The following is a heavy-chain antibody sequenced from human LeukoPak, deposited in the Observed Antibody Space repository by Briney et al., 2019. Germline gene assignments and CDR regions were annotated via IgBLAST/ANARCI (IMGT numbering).Heavy chain of an antibody. J-gene: IGHJ4*02. Sequence: PGGSLRLSCAASGFTFSRYWMHWVRQAPGKGLVWVSRIDSDGSSTTYADSVKGRFTISRDNVKNTLYLQMSSLRAEDTAVYYCARDGEGGYPVDYWGQGTLVTVSS. CDR3: ARDGEGGYPVDY. V-gene: IGHV3-74*01. CDR2: IDSDGSST. D-gene: IGHD3-10*01. CDR1: GFTFSRYW.